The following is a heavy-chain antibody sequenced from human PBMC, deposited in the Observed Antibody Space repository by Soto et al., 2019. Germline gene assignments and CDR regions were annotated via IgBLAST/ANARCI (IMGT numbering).Heavy chain of an antibody. V-gene: IGHV3-9*01. D-gene: IGHD6-13*01. J-gene: IGHJ4*02. CDR1: GFTFDDYA. CDR2: ISWNSGSI. Sequence: PGGSLRLSCAASGFTFDDYAMHWVRQAPGKGLEWVSGISWNSGSIGYADSVKGRFTISRDNAKNSLYLQMNSLRAEDTALYYCAKADHANSTAAAGTLDYWGQGTLVTVSS. CDR3: AKADHANSTAAAGTLDY.